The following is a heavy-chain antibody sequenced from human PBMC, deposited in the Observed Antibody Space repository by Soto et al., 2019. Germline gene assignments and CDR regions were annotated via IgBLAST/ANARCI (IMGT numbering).Heavy chain of an antibody. J-gene: IGHJ5*02. CDR3: ARDSRGDNWFDP. V-gene: IGHV4-38-2*02. CDR1: GYSISSGYY. Sequence: SETLSLTCAVSGYSISSGYYWGWIRQPPGKGLEWIGSIYHSGSTYYNPSLKSRVTISVDTSKNQFSLKLSSVTAADTAVYYCARDSRGDNWFDPWGQGTLVTVSS. D-gene: IGHD3-10*01. CDR2: IYHSGST.